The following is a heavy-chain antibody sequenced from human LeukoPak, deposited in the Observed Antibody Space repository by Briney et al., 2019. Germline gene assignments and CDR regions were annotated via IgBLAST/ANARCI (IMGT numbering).Heavy chain of an antibody. V-gene: IGHV1-8*01. J-gene: IGHJ6*02. Sequence: GASVKVSCKASGYTFTSYDINWVRQATGQGLEWMGWMNPNSGNTGYAQKFQGRVTMTRNTSISTAYMELSSLRSEDTAVYYCARARLPEYCGGGSCYSLYYYYGMDVWGQGTTVTVSS. CDR2: MNPNSGNT. CDR1: GYTFTSYD. CDR3: ARARLPEYCGGGSCYSLYYYYGMDV. D-gene: IGHD2-15*01.